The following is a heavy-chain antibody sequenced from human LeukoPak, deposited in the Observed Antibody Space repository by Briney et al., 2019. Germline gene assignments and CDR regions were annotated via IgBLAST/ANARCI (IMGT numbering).Heavy chain of an antibody. V-gene: IGHV4-4*07. CDR2: IYTSGST. CDR1: GGSISSYY. Sequence: SETLSLTCTVSGGSISSYYWSWIRQPAGKGLEWIGRIYTSGSTNYNPSLTSRVTMPVDTSKNQFSLKLSSVPAADTAVYYCAREQARSGQYYFDYWGQGTLVTVSS. CDR3: AREQARSGQYYFDY. D-gene: IGHD3-10*01. J-gene: IGHJ4*02.